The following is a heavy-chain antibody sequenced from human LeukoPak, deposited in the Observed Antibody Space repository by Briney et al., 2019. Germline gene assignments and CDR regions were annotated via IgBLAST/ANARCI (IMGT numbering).Heavy chain of an antibody. D-gene: IGHD4-11*01. CDR1: GFTFGDYP. Sequence: GGSLRLSCTASGFTFGDYPMTWFRQAPGKGLEWVANIKQDGSEKYYVDSVKGRFTISRDNAKNSLYLQMNSLRAEDTAVYYCAREDSTGPFDYWGQGTLVTVSS. CDR3: AREDSTGPFDY. J-gene: IGHJ4*02. CDR2: IKQDGSEK. V-gene: IGHV3-7*01.